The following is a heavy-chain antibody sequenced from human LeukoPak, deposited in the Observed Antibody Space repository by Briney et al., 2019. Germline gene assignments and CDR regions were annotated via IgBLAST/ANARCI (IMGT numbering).Heavy chain of an antibody. CDR1: GGSISSGGHY. CDR3: AIHYGDYGAEFDY. J-gene: IGHJ4*02. CDR2: IYHSGST. D-gene: IGHD4-17*01. Sequence: PSQTLSLTCTVSGGSISSGGHYWSWIRQPPGKGLEWIGYIYHSGSTYYNPSLKSRVTISVDRSKNQFSLKLSSVTAADTAVYYCAIHYGDYGAEFDYWGQGTLVTVSS. V-gene: IGHV4-30-2*01.